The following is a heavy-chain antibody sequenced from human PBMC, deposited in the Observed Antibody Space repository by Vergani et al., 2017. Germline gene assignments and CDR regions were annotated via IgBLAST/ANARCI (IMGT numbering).Heavy chain of an antibody. Sequence: EVQLVESGGGLVQPGGSLRLSCAASGFTFSSYAMHWVRQAPGKGLEYVSAISSNGGSTYYANSVKGRFTISRDNSKKTLYLQMGSLRAEDMAVYYCARYCSSTSCYARRDAFDIWGQGTMVTVSS. CDR3: ARYCSSTSCYARRDAFDI. J-gene: IGHJ3*02. V-gene: IGHV3-64*01. CDR2: ISSNGGST. CDR1: GFTFSSYA. D-gene: IGHD2-2*01.